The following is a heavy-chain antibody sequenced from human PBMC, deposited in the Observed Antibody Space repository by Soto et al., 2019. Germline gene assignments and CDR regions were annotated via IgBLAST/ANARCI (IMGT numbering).Heavy chain of an antibody. CDR1: GFTFSSYS. CDR3: ARDAPDSPVGYFDY. CDR2: ISSSSSYI. D-gene: IGHD2-15*01. V-gene: IGHV3-21*01. J-gene: IGHJ4*02. Sequence: EVQLVESGGGLVKPGGSLRLSCAASGFTFSSYSMNWVRQAPGKGLEWVSSISSSSSYIYYADSVKGRFTISRDNAKNSLYLQMNSLRAEDTAVYYGARDAPDSPVGYFDYWGQGTLVTVSS.